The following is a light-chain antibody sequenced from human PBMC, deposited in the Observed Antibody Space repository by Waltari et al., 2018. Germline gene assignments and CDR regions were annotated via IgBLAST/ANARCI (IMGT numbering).Light chain of an antibody. Sequence: DIVFTQSPGTLSLSPGEGSTLSCRASQSITSNYLAWYQQKPGQAPRLLIYGTFNRPTGIPDRFSGSGSGTDFTLTISRLEPEDFAVYYCQQSAGSPPVYSFGQGTKLEIK. CDR2: GTF. CDR1: QSITSNY. J-gene: IGKJ2*03. V-gene: IGKV3-20*01. CDR3: QQSAGSPPVYS.